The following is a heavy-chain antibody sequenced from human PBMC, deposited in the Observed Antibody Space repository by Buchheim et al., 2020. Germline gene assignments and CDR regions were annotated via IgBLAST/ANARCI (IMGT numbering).Heavy chain of an antibody. CDR1: NGSISSDDFY. V-gene: IGHV4-31*03. CDR2: IYHSGTT. D-gene: IGHD6-6*01. Sequence: QVQLQESGPGLVKPSQTLSLTCTVSNGSISSDDFYWSWIRQHPGKGLEWIGYIYHSGTTYYNPSLRSRLDSSMDTSKNQFSLNLDSVTAADTAIYYCATRPSDLSYWYFDLWGRGTL. J-gene: IGHJ2*01. CDR3: ATRPSDLSYWYFDL.